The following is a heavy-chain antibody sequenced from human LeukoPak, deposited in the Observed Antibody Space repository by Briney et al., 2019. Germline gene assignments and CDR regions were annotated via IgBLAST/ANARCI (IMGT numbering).Heavy chain of an antibody. CDR2: IIPILGIA. D-gene: IGHD2-2*01. CDR3: ARDPVVREYQLLDYYYYGMDV. CDR1: GGTFSIYA. J-gene: IGHJ6*02. V-gene: IGHV1-69*04. Sequence: ASVKVSCKASGGTFSIYAISWVRQAPGQGLEWMGRIIPILGIANYAQKFQGRVTITADKSTSTAYMELSSLRSEDTAVYYCARDPVVREYQLLDYYYYGMDVWGQGTTVTVSS.